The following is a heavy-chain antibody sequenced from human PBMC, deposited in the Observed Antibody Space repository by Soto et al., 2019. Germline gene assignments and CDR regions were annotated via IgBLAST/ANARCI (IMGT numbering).Heavy chain of an antibody. J-gene: IGHJ4*02. CDR2: ISYDGSNK. CDR3: AKDPYYDGSGSYSYLDY. V-gene: IGHV3-30*18. Sequence: PGGSLRLSCAASGFTFSSYGMHWVRQAPGKGLEWVAVISYDGSNKYYADSVKGRFTISRDNSKNTLYLQMKSLRAEDTAVYYCAKDPYYDGSGSYSYLDYWGQGTLVTVSS. CDR1: GFTFSSYG. D-gene: IGHD3-10*01.